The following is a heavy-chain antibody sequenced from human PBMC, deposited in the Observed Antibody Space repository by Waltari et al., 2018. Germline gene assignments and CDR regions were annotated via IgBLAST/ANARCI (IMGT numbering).Heavy chain of an antibody. D-gene: IGHD1-26*01. CDR1: GFTFSRSW. CDR2: IKQDGSEK. J-gene: IGHJ4*02. V-gene: IGHV3-7*01. CDR3: ARGGSYYDY. Sequence: QLVESGGGLVQPGGSLRLSCAASGFTFSRSWMSWVRQAPGKGLEWVANIKQDGSEKYYVDSVKGRFTISRDNAKNSLYLQMNSLRAEDTAVYYCARGGSYYDYWGQGTLVTVSS.